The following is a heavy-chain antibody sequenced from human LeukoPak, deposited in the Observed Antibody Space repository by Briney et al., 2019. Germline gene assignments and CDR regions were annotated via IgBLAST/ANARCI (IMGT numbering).Heavy chain of an antibody. CDR1: GFTFSSYS. V-gene: IGHV3-48*04. CDR3: ARDRGFTMVRGVYDY. Sequence: GGSLRLSCAASGFTFSSYSMNGVRQAPGKGLEWVSHISSSSSTIYYADSVKGRFTISRDNAKNSLYLQMNSLRAEDTAVYYCARDRGFTMVRGVYDYWGQGTLVTVSS. D-gene: IGHD3-10*01. J-gene: IGHJ4*02. CDR2: ISSSSSTI.